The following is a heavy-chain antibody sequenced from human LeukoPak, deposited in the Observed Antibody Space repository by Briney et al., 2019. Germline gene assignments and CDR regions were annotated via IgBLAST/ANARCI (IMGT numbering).Heavy chain of an antibody. CDR2: INTNTGNP. CDR3: ARGATIFGVVINFDP. Sequence: ASVKVSCKASGYTFTSYAMNWVRQAPGQGLEWMGWINTNTGNPTYAQGFTGRFVFSLDTSVSTAYLQISSLKAEDIAVYYCARGATIFGVVINFDPWGQGTLVTVSS. J-gene: IGHJ5*02. CDR1: GYTFTSYA. D-gene: IGHD3-3*01. V-gene: IGHV7-4-1*02.